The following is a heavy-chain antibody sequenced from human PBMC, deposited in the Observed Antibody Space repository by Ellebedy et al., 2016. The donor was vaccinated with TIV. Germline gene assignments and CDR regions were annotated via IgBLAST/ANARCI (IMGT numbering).Heavy chain of an antibody. CDR1: GFMFSAYS. CDR3: TSPAVGHTTGSCRYYFDY. J-gene: IGHJ4*02. Sequence: GESLKISCAGSGFMFSAYSMIWVRQAPGKGLVWVSRIYNDGSSTSYADSVEGRFTISRDNPKNTVYLQMDSLSAEDTALYYCTSPAVGHTTGSCRYYFDYWGLGTLVTVSS. V-gene: IGHV3-74*01. CDR2: IYNDGSST. D-gene: IGHD2/OR15-2a*01.